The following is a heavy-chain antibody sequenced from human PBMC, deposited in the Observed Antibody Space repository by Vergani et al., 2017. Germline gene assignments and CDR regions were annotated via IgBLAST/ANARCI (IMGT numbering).Heavy chain of an antibody. CDR3: ARGHPVGQQLTNYYYYYMDV. CDR2: ISYDGSNK. Sequence: VQLVESGGGLVQPGGSLRLSCAASGFTFSSYAMHWVRQAPGKGLEWVAVISYDGSNKYYADSVKGRFTISRDNSKNTLYLQMNSLRAEDTAVYYCARGHPVGQQLTNYYYYYMDVWGKGP. CDR1: GFTFSSYA. D-gene: IGHD6-13*01. J-gene: IGHJ6*03. V-gene: IGHV3-30*04.